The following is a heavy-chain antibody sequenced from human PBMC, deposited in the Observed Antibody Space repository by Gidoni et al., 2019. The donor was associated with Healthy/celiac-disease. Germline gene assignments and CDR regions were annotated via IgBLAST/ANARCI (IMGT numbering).Heavy chain of an antibody. J-gene: IGHJ4*02. Sequence: EVALVESGGDLVQPGGSLRLSCAASGFSLSSYWMTWVRQAPGKGLEWVANRKQDGSEKYYVGSVRGRFTISRDNAKNSLYLQMDSLRAEDTAVYFCARDNYGLYYFDYWGQGTLVTVSS. D-gene: IGHD3-10*01. V-gene: IGHV3-7*01. CDR3: ARDNYGLYYFDY. CDR1: GFSLSSYW. CDR2: RKQDGSEK.